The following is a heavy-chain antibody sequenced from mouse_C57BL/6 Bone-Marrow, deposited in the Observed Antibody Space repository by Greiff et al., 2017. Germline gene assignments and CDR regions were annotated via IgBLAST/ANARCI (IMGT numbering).Heavy chain of an antibody. Sequence: VQLQQSGAELVRPGASVKLSCTASGFNIKDDYIHWVKQRPEQGLEWIGWIDPEIGDTEYASKFQGKATITSDPYSNTAYLQLSSLTSEDTAVYYCSSFDGNYFDFWGQGTPLTVAS. V-gene: IGHV14-4*01. J-gene: IGHJ2*01. CDR3: SSFDGNYFDF. CDR1: GFNIKDDY. CDR2: IDPEIGDT. D-gene: IGHD2-3*01.